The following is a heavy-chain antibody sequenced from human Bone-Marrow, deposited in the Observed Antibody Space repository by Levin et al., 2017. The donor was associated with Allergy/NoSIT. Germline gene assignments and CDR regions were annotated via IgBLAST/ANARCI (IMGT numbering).Heavy chain of an antibody. V-gene: IGHV3-30*18. CDR3: AKISITIFGVVVDNLYGMDV. Sequence: RPGGSLRLSCAASGFSFSDFGMHWVRQAPGKGLEWVAVISYEGGHKYYADSVKGRFTISRDNSKSALYLQMNGLRPEDTAVYYCAKISITIFGVVVDNLYGMDVWGQGTTVTVSS. CDR1: GFSFSDFG. CDR2: ISYEGGHK. D-gene: IGHD3-3*01. J-gene: IGHJ6*02.